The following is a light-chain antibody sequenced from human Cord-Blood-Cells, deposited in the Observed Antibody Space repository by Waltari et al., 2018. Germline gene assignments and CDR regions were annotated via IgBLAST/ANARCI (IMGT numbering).Light chain of an antibody. CDR3: AAWDDSLSGPV. V-gene: IGLV1-47*01. J-gene: IGLJ3*02. Sequence: QSVLTQPPSASGTPGQRVTISCSGSSSNTGSNYVYSYQQLPGTAPKPLIYRNNQRPSGVPDRFSGSKSGTSASLAISGLRSEDEADYYCAAWDDSLSGPVFGGGTKLTVL. CDR2: RNN. CDR1: SSNTGSNY.